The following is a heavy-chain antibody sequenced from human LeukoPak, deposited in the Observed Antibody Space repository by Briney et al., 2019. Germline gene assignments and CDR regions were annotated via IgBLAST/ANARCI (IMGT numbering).Heavy chain of an antibody. CDR3: AKAIAVADLDAFDI. CDR2: IRYDGSNK. Sequence: PGGSLRLSCAASGFTFSSYGMHWVRQAPGKGLEWVAFIRYDGSNKYYADSVKGRFTISRDNSKNTLYLQTNSLRAEDTAVYYCAKAIAVADLDAFDIWGQGTMVTVSS. D-gene: IGHD6-19*01. CDR1: GFTFSSYG. J-gene: IGHJ3*02. V-gene: IGHV3-30*02.